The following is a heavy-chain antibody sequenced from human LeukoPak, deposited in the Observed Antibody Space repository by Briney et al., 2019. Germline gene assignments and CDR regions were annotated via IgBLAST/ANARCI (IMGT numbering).Heavy chain of an antibody. J-gene: IGHJ4*02. CDR1: GYTFTTYN. V-gene: IGHV1-69*06. D-gene: IGHD3-3*01. CDR2: IIPIFGTA. Sequence: SVKVSCKASGYTFTTYNISWVRQAPGQGLEWMGGIIPIFGTANYAQKFQGRVTITADKSTSTAYMELSSLRSEDTAVYYCARSFGVVAYYFDYWGQGTLVTVSS. CDR3: ARSFGVVAYYFDY.